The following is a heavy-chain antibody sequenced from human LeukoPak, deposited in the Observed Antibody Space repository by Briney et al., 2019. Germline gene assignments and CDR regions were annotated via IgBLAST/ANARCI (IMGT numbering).Heavy chain of an antibody. CDR1: GFTFSSYA. Sequence: GGSLRLSCAASGFTFSSYAIHWVRQAPGRGLQWVSVIWYDGSNKYYADSVKGRFTISRDNSKNMLYLQMNSLRVEDTAVYYCAREADCSGGSCYWGPFDIWGQGTMVSVSS. CDR3: AREADCSGGSCYWGPFDI. V-gene: IGHV3-33*01. J-gene: IGHJ3*02. CDR2: IWYDGSNK. D-gene: IGHD2-15*01.